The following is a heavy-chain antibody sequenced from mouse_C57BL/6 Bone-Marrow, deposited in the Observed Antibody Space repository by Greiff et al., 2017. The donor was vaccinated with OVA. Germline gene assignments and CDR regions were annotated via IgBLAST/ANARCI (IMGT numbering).Heavy chain of an antibody. CDR3: GRGGAAMDD. Sequence: QVQLKQSGAELVRPGASVKLSCKASGYTFTDYYINWVKQRPGQGLEWIARIYPGSGNTYYNEKFKGKATLTAEKSSSTAYMQHSSLTSEDSAVYCCGRGGAAMDDWGKGTSVTVAS. CDR1: GYTFTDYY. CDR2: IYPGSGNT. J-gene: IGHJ4*01. V-gene: IGHV1-76*01.